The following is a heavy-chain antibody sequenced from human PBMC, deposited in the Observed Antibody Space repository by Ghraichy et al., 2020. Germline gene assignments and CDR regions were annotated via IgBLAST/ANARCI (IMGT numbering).Heavy chain of an antibody. D-gene: IGHD4-23*01. J-gene: IGHJ6*02. CDR2: ISSSSRSI. CDR1: GFTFGSYS. CDR3: ARASTVVRFYFNDGMDV. Sequence: GESLKISCVGSGFTFGSYSMNWVRQSPGKGLEWISYISSSSRSIFYADSVKGRFTISRDNAQNSLSLQMNSLRDEDTAIYYCARASTVVRFYFNDGMDVWGQGTTVTVSS. V-gene: IGHV3-48*02.